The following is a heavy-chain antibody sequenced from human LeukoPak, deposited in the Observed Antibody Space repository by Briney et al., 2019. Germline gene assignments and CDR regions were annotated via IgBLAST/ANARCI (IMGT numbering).Heavy chain of an antibody. CDR3: VTGKPGPYYYYMDV. V-gene: IGHV3-11*04. CDR2: ISSSGTSI. CDR1: GFTFSDYY. Sequence: GGSLRLSCAASGFTFSDYYMAWIRQAPGKGLEWVSHISSSGTSILDADSVKGRFTISRDNAKNSLYLLLNSLRAEDTGVYYCVTGKPGPYYYYMDVWGKGTTVTVSS. D-gene: IGHD3-10*01. J-gene: IGHJ6*03.